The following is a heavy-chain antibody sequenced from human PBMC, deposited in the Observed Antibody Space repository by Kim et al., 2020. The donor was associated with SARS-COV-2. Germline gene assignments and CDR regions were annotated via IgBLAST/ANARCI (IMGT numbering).Heavy chain of an antibody. CDR1: GFTFNSAW. D-gene: IGHD2-15*01. Sequence: GGSLRLSCAASGFTFNSAWMNWVRQAPGKGLEWVGLIKSGGTPEYAAPVKGRFTISRDDSKNTVFLQMSSLITEDTAVYYCTTDTPQRGGGEFEYWGLGTLVTVSS. V-gene: IGHV3-15*01. J-gene: IGHJ4*02. CDR3: TTDTPQRGGGEFEY. CDR2: IKSGGTP.